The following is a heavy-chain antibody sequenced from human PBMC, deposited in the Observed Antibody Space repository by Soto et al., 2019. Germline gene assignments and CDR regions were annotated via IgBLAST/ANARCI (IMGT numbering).Heavy chain of an antibody. CDR3: IHRRRDAGPNGDY. J-gene: IGHJ4*02. D-gene: IGHD3-16*01. CDR1: GFSLTTDGEG. Sequence: QITLKESGPTLVTPTQTLTLTCSFSGFSLTTDGEGVGWVRQPPGKALEWLALIYWSDSKRYSPSLKNRLTATKDDSKNQVLLTMTNMDPVDTATYYCIHRRRDAGPNGDYWGQGTLVSVS. CDR2: IYWSDSK. V-gene: IGHV2-5*01.